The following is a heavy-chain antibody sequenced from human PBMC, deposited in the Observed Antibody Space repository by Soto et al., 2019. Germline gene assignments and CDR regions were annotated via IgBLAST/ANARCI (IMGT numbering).Heavy chain of an antibody. J-gene: IGHJ6*02. Sequence: SETLSLTCAVYGGSFSGYYWSWIRQPPGKGLEWIGEINHSGSTNYNPSLKSRVTISVDTSKNQFSLKLSSVTAADTAVYYCARGERGYCSGGSCYYYYYYGMDVWGQGTTVTVSS. CDR3: ARGERGYCSGGSCYYYYYYGMDV. CDR1: GGSFSGYY. V-gene: IGHV4-34*01. CDR2: INHSGST. D-gene: IGHD2-15*01.